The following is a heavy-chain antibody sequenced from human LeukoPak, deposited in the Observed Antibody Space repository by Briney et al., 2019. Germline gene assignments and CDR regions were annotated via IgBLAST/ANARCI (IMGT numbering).Heavy chain of an antibody. V-gene: IGHV3-23*01. CDR1: GFTFSTYA. CDR3: AIDGGY. Sequence: GGSLRLSCAASGFTFSTYAVTWVRQAPGKGLEWVSAISGSGSAASYADSVKGRFTISRDSSKNTVFVQMNSLRAEDTAVYYCAIDGGYWGQGTLVIVSS. J-gene: IGHJ4*02. D-gene: IGHD3-3*01. CDR2: ISGSGSAA.